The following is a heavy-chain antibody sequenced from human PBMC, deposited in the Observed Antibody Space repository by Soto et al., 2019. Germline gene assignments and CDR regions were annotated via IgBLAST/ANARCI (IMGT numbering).Heavy chain of an antibody. Sequence: QVQLQQWGAGLLKPSETLSLTCAVYGGSFSGYYWSWIRQPPGKGLEWIGEINHSGSTNYNPSLKRRVTISVDTSKNQFSLKLSSVTAADTAVYYCARGSKVRGVTPYYYYYYGMDVWGQGTTVTVSS. CDR2: INHSGST. V-gene: IGHV4-34*01. J-gene: IGHJ6*02. CDR3: ARGSKVRGVTPYYYYYYGMDV. D-gene: IGHD3-10*01. CDR1: GGSFSGYY.